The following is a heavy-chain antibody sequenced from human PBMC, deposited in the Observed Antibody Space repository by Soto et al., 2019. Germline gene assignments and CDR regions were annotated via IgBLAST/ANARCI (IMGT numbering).Heavy chain of an antibody. D-gene: IGHD3-3*01. CDR3: ATWPDFWSGYYLDYFDY. Sequence: QVQLVESGGGVVQPGRSLRLSCAASGFTFSSYAMHWVRQAPGKGLEWVAVISYDGSNKYYADSVKGRFTISRDNSKNTLYLQMNSLRAEDTAVYYCATWPDFWSGYYLDYFDYWGQGTLVTVSS. CDR1: GFTFSSYA. J-gene: IGHJ4*02. CDR2: ISYDGSNK. V-gene: IGHV3-30-3*01.